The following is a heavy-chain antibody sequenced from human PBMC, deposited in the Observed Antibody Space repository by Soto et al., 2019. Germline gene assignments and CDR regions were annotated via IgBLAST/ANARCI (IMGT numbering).Heavy chain of an antibody. CDR3: AREGGYASPHGC. V-gene: IGHV4-30-4*01. Sequence: QLQLQESGPGLVKPSQTLSLICTVSGGSISNGDYHWSCIRQPPGKGLEWIGYTYPSGSTYYNASLSSRVTISIDASNNQCSLKLNSVTDADTAVYYCAREGGYASPHGCWGQGTLVTVSS. J-gene: IGHJ4*02. CDR2: TYPSGST. CDR1: GGSISNGDYH. D-gene: IGHD5-12*01.